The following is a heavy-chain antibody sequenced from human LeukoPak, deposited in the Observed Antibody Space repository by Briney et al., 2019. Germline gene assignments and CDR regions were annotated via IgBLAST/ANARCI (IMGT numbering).Heavy chain of an antibody. CDR2: IDHSGST. Sequence: GSLRLSCAASGFTFSNAWMSWIRQPQGKGLEWIGEIDHSGSTNYAPSLKSRVTLSVDTSKNQFSLKLSSVTAADTALYYCAREASGSPDYFDSWGQGTLVTVSS. CDR1: GFTFSNAW. D-gene: IGHD1-26*01. CDR3: AREASGSPDYFDS. J-gene: IGHJ4*02. V-gene: IGHV4-34*01.